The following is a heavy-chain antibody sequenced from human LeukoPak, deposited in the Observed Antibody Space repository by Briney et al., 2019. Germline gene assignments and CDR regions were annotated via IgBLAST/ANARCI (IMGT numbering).Heavy chain of an antibody. D-gene: IGHD3-22*01. CDR1: GGSISSSSYY. CDR2: IYYSGST. J-gene: IGHJ4*02. Sequence: PSETLSLTCTVSGGSISSSSYYWGWIRQPPGKGLEWVGSIYYSGSTYYNPSLMSRVTISVDTSKNQFSLKLSSVTAADTAVYYCARDGPPLLYYYDSSGYFDYWGQGTLVTVSS. V-gene: IGHV4-39*07. CDR3: ARDGPPLLYYYDSSGYFDY.